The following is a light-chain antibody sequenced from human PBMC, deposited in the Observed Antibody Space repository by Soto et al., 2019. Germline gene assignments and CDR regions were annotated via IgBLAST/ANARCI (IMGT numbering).Light chain of an antibody. CDR2: AAS. CDR3: QQSDSTPWT. V-gene: IGKV1-39*01. J-gene: IGKJ1*01. Sequence: DIQMTQSPSSLSASVGDRVTITCRAGQSISSYLNWYQQKPGKAPKLLIYAASSLQSGVPSRFSGSGSGTDFTLTISSLQPGDFATYFCQQSDSTPWTFGQGTKVDIK. CDR1: QSISSY.